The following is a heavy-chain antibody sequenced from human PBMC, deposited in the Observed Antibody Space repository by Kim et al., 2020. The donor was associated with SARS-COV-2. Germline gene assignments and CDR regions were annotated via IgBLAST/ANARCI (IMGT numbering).Heavy chain of an antibody. V-gene: IGHV3-30*01. CDR3: ARYGDYEYFQH. J-gene: IGHJ1*01. D-gene: IGHD4-17*01. CDR2: K. Sequence: KYYADSVKGRFTISRDNSKNTLYLQMNSLRAEDTAVYYCARYGDYEYFQHWGQGTLVTVSS.